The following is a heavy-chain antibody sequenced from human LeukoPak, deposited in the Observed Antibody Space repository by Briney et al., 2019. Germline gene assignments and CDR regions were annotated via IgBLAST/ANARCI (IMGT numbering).Heavy chain of an antibody. D-gene: IGHD1-14*01. CDR2: ISTYNGNT. CDR3: ARNRGLLPFETFDY. CDR1: GYTFTDYG. J-gene: IGHJ4*02. V-gene: IGHV1-18*01. Sequence: ASVKVSCKASGYTFTDYGINWVRQPPGRGLEWMAWISTYNGNTNYAQKLQGRVTMTTDTSTSTAYMELRSLRSDDTAVYYCARNRGLLPFETFDYWGQGTLVTVSS.